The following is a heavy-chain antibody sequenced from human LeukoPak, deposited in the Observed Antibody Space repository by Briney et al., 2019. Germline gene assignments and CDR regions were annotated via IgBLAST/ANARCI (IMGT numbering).Heavy chain of an antibody. J-gene: IGHJ4*02. V-gene: IGHV3-33*01. CDR3: ARCSGGSCYSGDY. Sequence: GGSLRLSCAASGFTFSSYGMHWVRQAPGKGLEWVAVIWYDGSNKYYADSVKGRFTISRDNSKNTLYLQMNSLRAEDTAVYYCARCSGGSCYSGDYWGQGTLVIVSS. CDR2: IWYDGSNK. D-gene: IGHD2-15*01. CDR1: GFTFSSYG.